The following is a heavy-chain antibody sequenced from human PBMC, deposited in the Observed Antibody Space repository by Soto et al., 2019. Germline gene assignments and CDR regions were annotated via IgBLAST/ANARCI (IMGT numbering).Heavy chain of an antibody. Sequence: GGSLRLSCAASGFTFDDYAMHWVRQAPGKGLEWVSGISWNSGSIGYADSVKGRFTISRDNAKNSLYLQMNSLRAEDTALYYCAKDTSDGSSLLGEFDYWGQGTLVTVSS. J-gene: IGHJ4*02. D-gene: IGHD3-16*01. CDR1: GFTFDDYA. CDR2: ISWNSGSI. CDR3: AKDTSDGSSLLGEFDY. V-gene: IGHV3-9*01.